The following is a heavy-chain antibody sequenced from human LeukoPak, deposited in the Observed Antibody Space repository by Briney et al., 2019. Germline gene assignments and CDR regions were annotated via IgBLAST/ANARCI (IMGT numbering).Heavy chain of an antibody. CDR3: ARQYTSSSYPYFDY. D-gene: IGHD6-6*01. V-gene: IGHV3-21*01. CDR2: MSSSSYYI. Sequence: GGSLRLSCAASGFTFSTYSMNWVRQAPGTGLEWVSSMSSSSYYIYYADSVKGRFTISRDNAKNSLYLQMNSLRAEDTAVYYCARQYTSSSYPYFDYWGQGTLVTVSS. J-gene: IGHJ4*02. CDR1: GFTFSTYS.